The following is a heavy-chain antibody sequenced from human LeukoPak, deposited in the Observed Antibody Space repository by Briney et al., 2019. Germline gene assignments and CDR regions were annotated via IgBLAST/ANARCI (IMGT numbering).Heavy chain of an antibody. CDR3: AKSPYSYNQPLAFDI. CDR2: ISWNSGGI. Sequence: GGSLRLSCAASGFTFSSYAMHWVRQAPGKGLEWVSGISWNSGGIDYADSVKGRFTISRDNAKKSLYLQMNSLRAEDTALYYCAKSPYSYNQPLAFDIWGQGTMVTVSS. J-gene: IGHJ3*02. CDR1: GFTFSSYA. D-gene: IGHD1-14*01. V-gene: IGHV3-9*01.